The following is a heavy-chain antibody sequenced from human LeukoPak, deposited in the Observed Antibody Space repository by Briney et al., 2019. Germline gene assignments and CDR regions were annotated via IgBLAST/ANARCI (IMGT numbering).Heavy chain of an antibody. CDR3: ARGQDTVVTSRDAFDI. Sequence: GGSLRLSCAVSGFIFSSYSMNWVRQAPGKGLEWVSSISTSSIYIYYADSVEGRFTISRDNTKNSLYLQMNSLRAEDTAVYYCARGQDTVVTSRDAFDIWGQGTMVTVSS. CDR1: GFIFSSYS. J-gene: IGHJ3*02. D-gene: IGHD4-23*01. V-gene: IGHV3-21*01. CDR2: ISTSSIYI.